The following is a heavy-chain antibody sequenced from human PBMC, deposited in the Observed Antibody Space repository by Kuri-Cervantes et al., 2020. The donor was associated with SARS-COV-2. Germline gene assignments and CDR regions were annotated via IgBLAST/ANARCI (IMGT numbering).Heavy chain of an antibody. Sequence: SETLSLTCAVYGGSFSGYYWSWIRQPAGKGLEWIGRLYTTERINYNPSLKSRVTISVDTSKNQFSLRLTSVTAADTAVYYCARVYYDSSGYYEVRYFDYWGQGTLVTVSS. CDR2: LYTTERI. J-gene: IGHJ4*02. V-gene: IGHV4-59*10. CDR1: GGSFSGYY. CDR3: ARVYYDSSGYYEVRYFDY. D-gene: IGHD3-22*01.